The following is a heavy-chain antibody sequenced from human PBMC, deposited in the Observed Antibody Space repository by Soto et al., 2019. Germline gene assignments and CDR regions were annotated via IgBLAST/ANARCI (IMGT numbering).Heavy chain of an antibody. D-gene: IGHD1-26*01. J-gene: IGHJ4*02. CDR1: GFTFSNAW. CDR2: IKSKTDGGTT. Sequence: PGGSLRLSCAASGFTFSNAWMSWVRQAPGKGLEWVGRIKSKTDGGTTDYAAPVKGRFTISRDESKNTLYLQMNSLKTEDTAVYYCATSSLSGSYFYPFDYWGQGTMVTVYS. CDR3: ATSSLSGSYFYPFDY. V-gene: IGHV3-15*01.